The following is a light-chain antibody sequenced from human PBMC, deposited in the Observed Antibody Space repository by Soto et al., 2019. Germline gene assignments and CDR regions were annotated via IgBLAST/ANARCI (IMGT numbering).Light chain of an antibody. Sequence: EIVLTQSPATLSLSPGERATLSCRASQSVRSNLAWYQQKPGQAPRLLIYDASNRATGIPGRFSGSGSGTDFTLTISNHESEDHIVYYCPQRDNCPWTFGQGAKVEIK. CDR2: DAS. V-gene: IGKV3-11*01. CDR1: QSVRSN. J-gene: IGKJ1*01. CDR3: PQRDNCPWT.